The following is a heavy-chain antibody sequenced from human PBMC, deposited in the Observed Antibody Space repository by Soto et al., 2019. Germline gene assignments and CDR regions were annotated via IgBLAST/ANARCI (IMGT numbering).Heavy chain of an antibody. V-gene: IGHV4-34*01. J-gene: IGHJ4*02. Sequence: ETLSLTCTVSGGSFSGYYWSWIRQPPGKGLEWIGEINHSGSTNYNPSLKSRVTISVDTSKNQFSLKLSSVTAADTAVYYCARAPFNSGWYYFDYWGQGTLVTVSS. CDR2: INHSGST. D-gene: IGHD6-19*01. CDR3: ARAPFNSGWYYFDY. CDR1: GGSFSGYY.